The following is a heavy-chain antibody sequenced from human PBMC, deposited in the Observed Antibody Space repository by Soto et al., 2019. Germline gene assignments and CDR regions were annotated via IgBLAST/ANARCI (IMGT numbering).Heavy chain of an antibody. J-gene: IGHJ4*02. CDR2: IIPIFGTP. Sequence: QVQLVQSGAEVKKPGSSGKVSCKASVGSFSSYAISWVRQAPGQGLEWMGGIIPIFGTPSYAQKFQGRVTITAEESTSTAYMELSSLRSEDTAVYYCAREYRSSSGRFDNWGQGTLVTVSS. CDR1: VGSFSSYA. D-gene: IGHD6-6*01. CDR3: AREYRSSSGRFDN. V-gene: IGHV1-69*01.